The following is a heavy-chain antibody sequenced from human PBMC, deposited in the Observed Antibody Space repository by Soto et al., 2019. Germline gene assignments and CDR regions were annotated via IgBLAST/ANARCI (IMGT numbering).Heavy chain of an antibody. Sequence: GGCRVRSGGSSGLTVSSNYKSWVRQAPGKGLEWVSVIYSGGSTYYADSVKGRFTISRDNSKNTLYLQMNSLRAEDTAVYYCARDLRTVTKKYYYYYGMDVWGQGTTVTVSS. CDR1: GLTVSSNY. V-gene: IGHV3-53*01. J-gene: IGHJ6*02. CDR3: ARDLRTVTKKYYYYYGMDV. CDR2: IYSGGST. D-gene: IGHD4-17*01.